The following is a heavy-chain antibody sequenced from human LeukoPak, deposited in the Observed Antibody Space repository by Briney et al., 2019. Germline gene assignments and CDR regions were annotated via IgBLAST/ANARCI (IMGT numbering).Heavy chain of an antibody. V-gene: IGHV4-59*11. J-gene: IGHJ5*02. D-gene: IGHD2-2*01. Sequence: PSETLSLTCTVSGGSISGHYWSWIRQPPGKGLEWIGYVYSSGGTNRNPSLKSRVTMSVDMSRNQVSPKLRSVTPADTAVYYCAREGSSAFFSWFDPWGQGTLVTVSS. CDR2: VYSSGGT. CDR3: AREGSSAFFSWFDP. CDR1: GGSISGHY.